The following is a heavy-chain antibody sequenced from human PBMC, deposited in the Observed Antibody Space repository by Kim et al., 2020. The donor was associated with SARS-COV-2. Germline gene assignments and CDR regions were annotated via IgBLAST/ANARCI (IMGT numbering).Heavy chain of an antibody. CDR3: AREGAPVAGTSTYY. V-gene: IGHV4-39*07. D-gene: IGHD6-19*01. J-gene: IGHJ4*02. Sequence: NPSLKSRVTISVDTSKNQFSLKLSSVTAADTAVYYCAREGAPVAGTSTYYWGQGTLVTVSS.